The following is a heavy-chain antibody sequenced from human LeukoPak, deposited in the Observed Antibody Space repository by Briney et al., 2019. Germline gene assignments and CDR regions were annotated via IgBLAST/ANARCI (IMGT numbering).Heavy chain of an antibody. CDR1: VFTFSSYA. D-gene: IGHD6-13*01. CDR2: ISYDGSNK. Sequence: PGGSLRHSCADSVFTFSSYAMHWVRQAPGKGLDGVSLISYDGSNKYYADSVKGRFAISIDNSKNTLDLQMNNIRSEDTRADCISRVLAEDGYTDCRGEGTLVIVS. CDR3: SRVLAEDGYTDC. J-gene: IGHJ4*02. V-gene: IGHV3-30*09.